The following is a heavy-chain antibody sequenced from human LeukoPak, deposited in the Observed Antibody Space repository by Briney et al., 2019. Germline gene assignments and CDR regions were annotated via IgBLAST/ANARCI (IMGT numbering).Heavy chain of an antibody. J-gene: IGHJ4*02. D-gene: IGHD1-14*01. V-gene: IGHV3-23*01. Sequence: GGSLRLSCAASGFTFSSYAMSWVRQAPGKGLEWVSAISGSGGSTYYADSVKGRLTISRDNSKNTLYLQMNSLRAEDTAVYYCAKDNRGETGYFDYWGQGTLVTVSS. CDR1: GFTFSSYA. CDR2: ISGSGGST. CDR3: AKDNRGETGYFDY.